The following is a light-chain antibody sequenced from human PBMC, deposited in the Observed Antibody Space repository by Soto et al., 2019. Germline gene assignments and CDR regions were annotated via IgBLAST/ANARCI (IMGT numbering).Light chain of an antibody. V-gene: IGKV4-1*01. J-gene: IGKJ2*01. Sequence: DIVMTQSPDSLAVSLGERATINCKSSQSVLYSSNNKNYLAWYQQRPGQPPKLLIYWASTRESGVPDRFSGSGFGTHSPLTITSLQAEDVAFYYCQQSESTPPTFGQGTKLEIK. CDR1: QSVLYSSNNKNY. CDR3: QQSESTPPT. CDR2: WAS.